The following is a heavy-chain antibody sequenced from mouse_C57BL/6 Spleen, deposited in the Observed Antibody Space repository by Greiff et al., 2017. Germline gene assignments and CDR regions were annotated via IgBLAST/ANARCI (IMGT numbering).Heavy chain of an antibody. Sequence: QVQLQQPGAELVKPGASVKLSCKASGYTFTSYWMHWVKQRPGRGLEWIGRIDPNSGGTKYNEKFKSKATLTVDKPSSTAYMQLSSLTSEDSAVXYCASSPITTVVGPFAYWGQETLVTVSA. V-gene: IGHV1-72*01. D-gene: IGHD1-1*01. CDR3: ASSPITTVVGPFAY. CDR1: GYTFTSYW. CDR2: IDPNSGGT. J-gene: IGHJ3*01.